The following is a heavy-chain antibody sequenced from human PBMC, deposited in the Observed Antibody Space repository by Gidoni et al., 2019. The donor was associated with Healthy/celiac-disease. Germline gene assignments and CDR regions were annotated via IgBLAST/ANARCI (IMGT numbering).Heavy chain of an antibody. CDR1: GFTFSSYE. Sequence: EVQLVESGGGLVQPGGSLRLSCAPSGFTFSSYEMNWVRQAPGKGLEWVSYISSSGSTIYYADSVKGRFTISRDNAKNSLYLQMNSLRAEDTAVYYCASSGTYYYDSSGYPDYWGQGTLVTVSS. J-gene: IGHJ4*02. D-gene: IGHD3-22*01. V-gene: IGHV3-48*03. CDR3: ASSGTYYYDSSGYPDY. CDR2: ISSSGSTI.